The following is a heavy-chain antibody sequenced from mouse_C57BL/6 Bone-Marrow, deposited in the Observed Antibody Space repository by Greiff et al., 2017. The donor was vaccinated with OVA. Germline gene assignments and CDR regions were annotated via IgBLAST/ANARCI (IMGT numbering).Heavy chain of an antibody. J-gene: IGHJ4*01. D-gene: IGHD1-1*01. Sequence: EVQGVESGGGLVQPGGSLKLSCAASGFTFSDYYMYWVRQTPEKRLEWVAYISNGGGSTYYPDTVKGRFTISRDNAKNTLYLQMSRLKSEDTAMYYCARRRDYYGGAMDYWGQGTSVTVSS. CDR2: ISNGGGST. CDR3: ARRRDYYGGAMDY. V-gene: IGHV5-12*01. CDR1: GFTFSDYY.